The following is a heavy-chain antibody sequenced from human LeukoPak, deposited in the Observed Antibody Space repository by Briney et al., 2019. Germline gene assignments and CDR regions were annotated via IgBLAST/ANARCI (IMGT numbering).Heavy chain of an antibody. D-gene: IGHD4-17*01. CDR1: GFTFSNYW. V-gene: IGHV3-74*01. Sequence: QSGGSLSRSCAASGFTFSNYWMHWVRQAPGKGLVWVSRIYDDGSSTGYADSVKGRSTISRDNAKNTLYLQMSSLRAEDTAIYYCARGSGSYGSYWGQGTLVTVSS. J-gene: IGHJ4*01. CDR2: IYDDGSST. CDR3: ARGSGSYGSY.